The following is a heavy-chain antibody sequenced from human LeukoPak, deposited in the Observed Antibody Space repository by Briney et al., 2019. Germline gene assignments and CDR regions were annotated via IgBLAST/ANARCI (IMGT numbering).Heavy chain of an antibody. D-gene: IGHD5-18*01. Sequence: PGGSLRLSCAASGFTVSSNYMSWVRQAPGKGLEWVSVIYSGGSTYYADSVKGRFTISRDNSKNTLYLQMNSLRAEDTAVYYCARDDSGDTAMVPNNFDYWGQGTLVTVSS. CDR1: GFTVSSNY. CDR2: IYSGGST. V-gene: IGHV3-66*01. CDR3: ARDDSGDTAMVPNNFDY. J-gene: IGHJ4*02.